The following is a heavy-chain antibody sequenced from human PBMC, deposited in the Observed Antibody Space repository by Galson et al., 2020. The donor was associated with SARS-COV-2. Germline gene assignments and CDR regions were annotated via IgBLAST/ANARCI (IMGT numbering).Heavy chain of an antibody. D-gene: IGHD5-12*01. CDR2: ILFDGSNE. J-gene: IGHJ4*02. CDR3: ASVNGGAYVGYFDY. V-gene: IGHV3-30-3*01. CDR1: GFTFSYYA. Sequence: GGSLRLSCAASGFTFSYYAMHWVRQAPGKGLEWVAVILFDGSNEYYADSVKGRFTISRDNSKNTLYLQMNSLRLEDTAVYYCASVNGGAYVGYFDYWGQGAQVTVSS.